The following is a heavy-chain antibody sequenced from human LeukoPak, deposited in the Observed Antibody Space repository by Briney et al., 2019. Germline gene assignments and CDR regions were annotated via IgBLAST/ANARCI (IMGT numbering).Heavy chain of an antibody. D-gene: IGHD2-15*01. CDR1: GCTVSSSSHY. CDR2: IYYSGST. Sequence: SETLSLTCTVSGCTVSSSSHYWNWIRQPPGKGLEWIGSIYYSGSTNYNPSLQSRVTISVDTSKNQFSLRLSSVTAADTAMYYCARRDCSGGSCYFQPWGQGTLVTVSS. J-gene: IGHJ1*01. CDR3: ARRDCSGGSCYFQP. V-gene: IGHV4-39*01.